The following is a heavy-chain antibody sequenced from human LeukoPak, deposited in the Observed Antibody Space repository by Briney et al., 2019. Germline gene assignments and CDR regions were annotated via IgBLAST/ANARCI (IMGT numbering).Heavy chain of an antibody. J-gene: IGHJ6*02. Sequence: QPGGSLRLSCAASGFTFSSYAMSWVRQAPGKGLEWVSGISGSGGSTNYADSVKGRFTISRDNSKNTLYLQMGSLRAEDMAVYYCARGGQYSGYELYYGMDVWGQGTTVTVSS. CDR1: GFTFSSYA. CDR3: ARGGQYSGYELYYGMDV. D-gene: IGHD5-12*01. CDR2: ISGSGGST. V-gene: IGHV3-23*01.